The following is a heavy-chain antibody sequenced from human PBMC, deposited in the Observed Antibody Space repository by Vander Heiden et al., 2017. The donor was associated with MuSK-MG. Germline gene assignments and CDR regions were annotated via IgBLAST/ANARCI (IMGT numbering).Heavy chain of an antibody. Sequence: EVQLVESGGGLVQTGGSLRLSCAASGFTLSSYWMHWVRQPPGKGLVWVSRINSAGSSTTYADSVKGRFTISRDNAKNTLYLQMNSLRAEDTAVYYCARGGGYSNGSFEYWGQGTLGTVSS. D-gene: IGHD5-18*01. V-gene: IGHV3-74*01. J-gene: IGHJ4*02. CDR2: INSAGSST. CDR3: ARGGGYSNGSFEY. CDR1: GFTLSSYW.